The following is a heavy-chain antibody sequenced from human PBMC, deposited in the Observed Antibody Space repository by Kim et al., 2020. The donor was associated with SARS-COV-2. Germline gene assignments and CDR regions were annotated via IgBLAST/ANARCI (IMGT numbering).Heavy chain of an antibody. CDR2: INNSGST. D-gene: IGHD2-2*01. V-gene: IGHV4-34*01. CDR1: GGSFSGYY. J-gene: IGHJ6*01. Sequence: SETLSLTCAVYGGSFSGYYWTWIRQPPGTGLEWVGEINNSGSTNYNPSLKSRVTISVDTSKNQISLKLSSVTAAATAVYYCARRCSEVVPAAYCLVLHY. CDR3: ARRCSEVVPAAYCLVLHY.